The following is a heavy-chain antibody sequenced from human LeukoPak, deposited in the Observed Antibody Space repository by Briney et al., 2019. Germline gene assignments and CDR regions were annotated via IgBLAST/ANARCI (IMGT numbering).Heavy chain of an antibody. CDR2: ISGSGGST. V-gene: IGHV3-23*01. CDR1: GFTFSSYS. Sequence: GGSLRLSCAASGFTFSSYSMNWVRQAPGKGLEWVSAISGSGGSTYYADSVKGRFTISRDNSKNTLYLQMNSLRAEDTAVYYCAKEWGPYPQLDAFDIWGQGTMVTVSS. J-gene: IGHJ3*02. CDR3: AKEWGPYPQLDAFDI. D-gene: IGHD3-16*02.